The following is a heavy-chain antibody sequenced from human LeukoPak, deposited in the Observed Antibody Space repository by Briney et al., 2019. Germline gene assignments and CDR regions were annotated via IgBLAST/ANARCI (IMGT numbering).Heavy chain of an antibody. CDR2: IYYSGST. J-gene: IGHJ4*02. V-gene: IGHV4-39*01. Sequence: PSETLSLTCTVSGGSISSSSYYWDWIRQPPGKGLEWIGSIYYSGSTYYNPSLKSRVTISVDTSKNQFSLKLSSVTAADTAVYYCARATHIVVVIAGFDYWGQGTLVTVSS. D-gene: IGHD2-21*01. CDR1: GGSISSSSYY. CDR3: ARATHIVVVIAGFDY.